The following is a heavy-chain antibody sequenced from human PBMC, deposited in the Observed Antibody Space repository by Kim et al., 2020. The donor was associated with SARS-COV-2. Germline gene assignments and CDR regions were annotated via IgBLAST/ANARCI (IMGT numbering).Heavy chain of an antibody. CDR3: ARAGKALGWPGYFDL. V-gene: IGHV4-34*01. Sequence: SETLSLTCAVYGGSFSGYYWSWIRQPPGKGLEWIGEINHSGSTNYNPSLKSRVTISVDTSKNQFSLKLSSVTAADTAVYYCARAGKALGWPGYFDLWGRG. CDR1: GGSFSGYY. J-gene: IGHJ2*01. D-gene: IGHD6-19*01. CDR2: INHSGST.